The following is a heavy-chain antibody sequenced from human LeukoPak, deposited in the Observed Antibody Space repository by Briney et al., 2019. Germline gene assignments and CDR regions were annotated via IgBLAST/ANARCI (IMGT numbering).Heavy chain of an antibody. J-gene: IGHJ3*02. CDR1: GFTFSSYA. V-gene: IGHV3-64*01. CDR2: ISSNGGST. D-gene: IGHD6-13*01. CDR3: ARSRSSWYDDAFDI. Sequence: GGSLRLSCAASGFTFSSYAMHWVRQAPGKGLEYVSAISSNGGSTYYANSVKGRFTISRDNSKNTLYLQMGSLRAEDMAVYYCARSRSSWYDDAFDIWGQGTMVTVSS.